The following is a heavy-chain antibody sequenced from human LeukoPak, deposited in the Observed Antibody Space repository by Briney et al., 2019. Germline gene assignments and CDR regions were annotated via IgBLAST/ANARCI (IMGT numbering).Heavy chain of an antibody. D-gene: IGHD5-24*01. Sequence: ASVKVSCKASGYTFTSYDINWVRQATGQGLEWMGWMNPNSGNTGYAQKFQGRVTMTRNTSISTAYMELSSLRSEDTAVYYCASFQRWLHWGYFDYWGQGTLVTVSS. CDR2: MNPNSGNT. J-gene: IGHJ4*02. V-gene: IGHV1-8*01. CDR3: ASFQRWLHWGYFDY. CDR1: GYTFTSYD.